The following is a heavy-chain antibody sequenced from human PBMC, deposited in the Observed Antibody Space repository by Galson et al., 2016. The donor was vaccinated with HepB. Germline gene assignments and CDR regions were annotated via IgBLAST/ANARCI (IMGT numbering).Heavy chain of an antibody. CDR2: ISGSGDST. CDR1: GFTFSNYA. J-gene: IGHJ4*02. Sequence: SLRLSCAAAGFTFSNYAMSWVRQAPGKGLEWVSTISGSGDSTYYADSGKGRFTISRGKSKNTLYLQMNSLRAEDTAVYYCTKDGDSTGYYYSKFNWGQGTLVTVSS. D-gene: IGHD3-22*01. V-gene: IGHV3-23*01. CDR3: TKDGDSTGYYYSKFN.